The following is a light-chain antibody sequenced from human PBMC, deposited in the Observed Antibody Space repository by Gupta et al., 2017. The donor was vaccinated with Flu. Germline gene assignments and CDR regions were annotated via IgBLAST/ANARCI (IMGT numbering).Light chain of an antibody. V-gene: IGLV3-1*01. J-gene: IGLJ2*01. Sequence: SAGQTPRISGCGDKVGDTYSCQYQQEPGQFPVLVIYNDRTRAIGRPERCSRSNSGNTPTLTIGGTQAKDEDDYYLQASDNSDVLFGGGTKLTVL. CDR2: NDR. CDR1: KVGDTY. CDR3: QASDNSDVL.